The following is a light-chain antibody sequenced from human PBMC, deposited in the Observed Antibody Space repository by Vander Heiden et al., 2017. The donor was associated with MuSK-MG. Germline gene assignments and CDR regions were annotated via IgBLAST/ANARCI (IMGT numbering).Light chain of an antibody. CDR2: CNG. CDR1: SSNIGAGYA. J-gene: IGLJ2*01. V-gene: IGLV1-40*01. Sequence: QSVLTQPPSVSGAPGQRVTISCTGSSSNIGAGYAVHWYQQLPGAAPKLLIYCNGNRPSGVPDLFSGSKSGTSASLAITGLQAEDEADYYCQSYDSSLSGSVFGGGTKLTVL. CDR3: QSYDSSLSGSV.